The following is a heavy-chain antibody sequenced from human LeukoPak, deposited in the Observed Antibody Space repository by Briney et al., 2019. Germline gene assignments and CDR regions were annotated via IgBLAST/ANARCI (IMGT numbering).Heavy chain of an antibody. CDR2: ISVYSGNT. J-gene: IGHJ4*02. V-gene: IGHV1-18*04. CDR3: ARDSRYCSGGSCYFYVFDY. Sequence: ASVKVSCKTSGYTFTSYGLSWVRQAPGQGLQWMGWISVYSGNTNYAQKFQGRVTMTTDTSTSTAYMDLRSLRSDDTAVYYCARDSRYCSGGSCYFYVFDYWGQGTLVTVSS. D-gene: IGHD2-15*01. CDR1: GYTFTSYG.